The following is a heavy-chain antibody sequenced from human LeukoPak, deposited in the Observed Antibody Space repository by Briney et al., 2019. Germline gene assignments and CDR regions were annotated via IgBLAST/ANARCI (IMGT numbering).Heavy chain of an antibody. V-gene: IGHV4-59*01. J-gene: IGHJ5*02. D-gene: IGHD1-1*01. CDR3: ARDPRGGTSRDNWFDP. CDR2: IYYSGST. CDR1: GGSISSYY. Sequence: SETLSLTCTVSGGSISSYYWSWIRQPPGKGLEWIGYIYYSGSTNYNPSLKSRVAISVDTSKNQFSLKLNSVTAADTAVYYCARDPRGGTSRDNWFDPWGQGTLVTVSS.